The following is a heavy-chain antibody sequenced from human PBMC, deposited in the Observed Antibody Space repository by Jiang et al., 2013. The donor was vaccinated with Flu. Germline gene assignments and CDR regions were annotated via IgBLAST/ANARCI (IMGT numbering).Heavy chain of an antibody. J-gene: IGHJ4*02. D-gene: IGHD3-22*01. CDR3: AKEYYYDNSGEKIEGYFDY. Sequence: GVVVQPGGSLRLSCAASGFSFDEYTMHWVRQTPGKGLEWVSFISWDGGKAYYADSVKGRFTASRDNSKNSLYLQMNSLRNEDSALYYCAKEYYYDNSGEKIEGYFDYWGQGTLVTVSS. CDR1: GFSFDEYT. V-gene: IGHV3-43*01. CDR2: ISWDGGKA.